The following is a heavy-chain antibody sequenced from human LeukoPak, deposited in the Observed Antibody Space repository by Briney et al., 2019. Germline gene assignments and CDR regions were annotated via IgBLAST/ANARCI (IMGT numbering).Heavy chain of an antibody. V-gene: IGHV1-8*01. CDR2: MNPNSGDT. CDR1: GYTFTSYD. Sequence: ASVKVSCTASGYTFTSYDINWVRQATGQGLEWMGWMNPNSGDTGYAQKFQGRVTMTRSTSISTAYMELSRLRSDDTAVYYCARGGFAYYYMDVWGKGTMVTVSS. J-gene: IGHJ6*03. CDR3: ARGGFAYYYMDV.